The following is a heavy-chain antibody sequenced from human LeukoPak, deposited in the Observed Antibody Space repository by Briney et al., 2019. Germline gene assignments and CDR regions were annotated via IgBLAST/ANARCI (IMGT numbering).Heavy chain of an antibody. Sequence: GGSLRLSCAASGFTFSSYDMHWVRQATGKGLEWVSAIGTGYDTYYPGSVKGRFAISRENAKNSLYLQMNSLRVEDTAVYYCAKNAAGIVLMIYAPLDSWGQGTLVTVSS. J-gene: IGHJ4*02. D-gene: IGHD2-8*01. CDR3: AKNAAGIVLMIYAPLDS. CDR1: GFTFSSYD. CDR2: IGTGYDT. V-gene: IGHV3-13*01.